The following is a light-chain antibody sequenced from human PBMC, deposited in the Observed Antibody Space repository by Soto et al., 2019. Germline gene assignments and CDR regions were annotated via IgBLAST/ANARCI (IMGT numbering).Light chain of an antibody. CDR2: DAS. Sequence: DIQMTQSPSSLSASVGDRVTITCQASQDISNYLNWYQQKPGKAPKLLIYDASNLEKGVPSRFSGSGSGTDFTFTISSLQPEDIATYYCQQYDNRITFGQGTRLEIK. CDR3: QQYDNRIT. CDR1: QDISNY. J-gene: IGKJ5*01. V-gene: IGKV1-33*01.